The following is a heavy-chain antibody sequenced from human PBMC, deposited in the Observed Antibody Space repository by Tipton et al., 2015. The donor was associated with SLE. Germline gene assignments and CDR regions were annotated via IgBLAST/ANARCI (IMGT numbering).Heavy chain of an antibody. D-gene: IGHD7-27*01. CDR2: ISWDGGST. CDR1: GFTFDDYA. Sequence: SLRLSCAASGFTFDDYAMHWVRQAPGKGLEWVSLISWDGGSTYYADSVKGRFTISRDNSKNSLYLQMNSLRAEDTALYYCAKASGTGDLMAFDYWGQGTLVTVSS. CDR3: AKASGTGDLMAFDY. J-gene: IGHJ4*02. V-gene: IGHV3-43D*04.